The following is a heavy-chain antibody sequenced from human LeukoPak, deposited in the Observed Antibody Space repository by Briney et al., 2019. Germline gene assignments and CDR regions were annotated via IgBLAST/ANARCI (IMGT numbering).Heavy chain of an antibody. J-gene: IGHJ4*02. CDR2: ISSSGSTI. CDR1: GFTFSSYS. CDR3: AREGVVAGTIDY. Sequence: GGSLRLSCAASGFTFSSYSMNWVRQAPGKGLEWVSYISSSGSTIYYADSVKGRFTISRDNAKNSLYLQMNSLRAEDTAVYYCAREGVVAGTIDYWGQGTLVTVSS. V-gene: IGHV3-48*04. D-gene: IGHD6-19*01.